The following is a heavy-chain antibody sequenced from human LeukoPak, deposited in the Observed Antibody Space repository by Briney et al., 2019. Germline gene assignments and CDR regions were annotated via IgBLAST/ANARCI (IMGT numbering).Heavy chain of an antibody. D-gene: IGHD1-26*01. CDR3: ASRLKWELQLHDAFDI. V-gene: IGHV4-4*07. J-gene: IGHJ3*02. Sequence: PSETLSLTCTVSGGSISSYYWSWIRQPAGKGLEWIGRIYTSGSTNYNPSLKSRVTMSVDTSKNQFSLKLSSVTAADTAAYYCASRLKWELQLHDAFDIWGQGTMVTLSS. CDR2: IYTSGST. CDR1: GGSISSYY.